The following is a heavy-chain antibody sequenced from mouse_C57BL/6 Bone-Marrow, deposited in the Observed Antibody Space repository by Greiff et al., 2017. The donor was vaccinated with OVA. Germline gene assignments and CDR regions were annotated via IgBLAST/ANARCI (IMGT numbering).Heavy chain of an antibody. J-gene: IGHJ1*03. CDR1: GYTFTDYY. Sequence: EVQLQQSGPELVKPGASVKISCKASGYTFTDYYMNWVKQSHGKSLEWIGDINPNNGGTSYNQKFKGKATLTVDKSSSTAYMELRSLTSEDSAVYYGARGDGNYGGYWYFDVWGTGTTVTVSS. CDR2: INPNNGGT. CDR3: ARGDGNYGGYWYFDV. V-gene: IGHV1-26*01. D-gene: IGHD2-1*01.